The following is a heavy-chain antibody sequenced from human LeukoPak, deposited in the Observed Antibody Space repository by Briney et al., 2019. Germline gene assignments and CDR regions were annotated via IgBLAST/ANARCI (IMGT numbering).Heavy chain of an antibody. CDR1: GFTFSSNY. CDR3: AREPGADCGGDCPHSAAFDI. D-gene: IGHD2-21*02. V-gene: IGHV3-53*01. CDR2: IYSSGST. J-gene: IGHJ3*02. Sequence: GGSLRLSCAASGFTFSSNYMSWVRQAPGKGLEWVSVIYSSGSTYYSDSVKGRFTIFRDNSKNTLYLQMNSLRAEDTAVYYRAREPGADCGGDCPHSAAFDIWAQRTMVSVSS.